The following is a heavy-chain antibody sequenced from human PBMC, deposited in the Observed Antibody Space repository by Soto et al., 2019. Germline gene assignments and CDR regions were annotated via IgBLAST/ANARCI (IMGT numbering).Heavy chain of an antibody. D-gene: IGHD5-18*01. Sequence: PSETLSLTCTVSGGSISSGGYYWSWIRQHPGKGLEWIAYIYYSGSTYYNPSLKSRVTISVDTSKNQFSMKLSSVTAADTAVYYCARSGYSYGPNPLLYWGQGTLVTVS. CDR3: ARSGYSYGPNPLLY. CDR2: IYYSGST. V-gene: IGHV4-31*03. J-gene: IGHJ4*02. CDR1: GGSISSGGYY.